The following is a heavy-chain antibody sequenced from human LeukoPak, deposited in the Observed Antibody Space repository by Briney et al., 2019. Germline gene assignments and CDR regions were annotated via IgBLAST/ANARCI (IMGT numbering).Heavy chain of an antibody. CDR3: ARLNSGYDGYY. CDR1: GGSFSGYY. D-gene: IGHD5-12*01. Sequence: SETLSLTCAVYGGSFSGYYWSWIRQPPGKGLEWIGEINHSGSTNYNPSLKSRVTISVDTSKNQFSLKLSSVTAADTAVYYCARLNSGYDGYYWGQGILVTVSS. J-gene: IGHJ4*02. V-gene: IGHV4-34*01. CDR2: INHSGST.